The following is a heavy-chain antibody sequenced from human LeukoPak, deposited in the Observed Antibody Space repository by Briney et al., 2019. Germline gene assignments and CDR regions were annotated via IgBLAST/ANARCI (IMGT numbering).Heavy chain of an antibody. Sequence: SQTLSLTCAISGDSVSSNSAAWHWIRQSPSRGLEWLGRTYYRSKWYNDYAVSVKSRININPDTSKNQFSLHLNSVTPEDTAVYYCVRQYSSGWNYYYGMDVWGRGTTVTVSS. D-gene: IGHD6-19*01. J-gene: IGHJ6*02. V-gene: IGHV6-1*01. CDR2: TYYRSKWYN. CDR1: GDSVSSNSAA. CDR3: VRQYSSGWNYYYGMDV.